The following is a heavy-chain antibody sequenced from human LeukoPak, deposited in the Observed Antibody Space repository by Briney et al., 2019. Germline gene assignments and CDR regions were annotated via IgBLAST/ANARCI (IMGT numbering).Heavy chain of an antibody. Sequence: PSGTLSLTCAISGGSISSSNWWTWVRQAPGKGLEWVSAISGSGGSTYYADSVKGRFTISRDNSKNTLYLQMNSLRAEDTAVYYCAKEDRLGVTTGWFDPWGQGTLVTVSS. J-gene: IGHJ5*02. CDR1: GGSISSSN. D-gene: IGHD1-14*01. V-gene: IGHV3-23*01. CDR2: ISGSGGST. CDR3: AKEDRLGVTTGWFDP.